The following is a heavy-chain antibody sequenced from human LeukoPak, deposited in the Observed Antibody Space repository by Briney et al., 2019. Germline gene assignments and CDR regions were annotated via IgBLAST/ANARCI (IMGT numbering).Heavy chain of an antibody. CDR2: IYYSGST. V-gene: IGHV4-61*01. CDR3: ASHYGSGSFYSPFDY. D-gene: IGHD3-10*01. J-gene: IGHJ4*02. Sequence: SETLSLTCTVSGYSISSGYYWSWIRQPPGKGLEWIGYIYYSGSTSYNPSLKSRVTISLDTSKNQFSLKLNSVTAADTAVYYCASHYGSGSFYSPFDYWGQGTLVTVSS. CDR1: GYSISSGYY.